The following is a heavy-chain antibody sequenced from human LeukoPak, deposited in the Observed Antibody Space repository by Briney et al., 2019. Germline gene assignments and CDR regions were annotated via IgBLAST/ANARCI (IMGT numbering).Heavy chain of an antibody. V-gene: IGHV3-9*01. CDR1: GFTFDDYA. J-gene: IGHJ4*02. CDR3: AKGGAGYYGSGSYCPFDY. Sequence: PGRSLRLSCAASGFTFDDYAMHWVRQAPGKGLEWVSGISWNNNDIDYADFVKGRFAISRDNAKNSLYLQMNSLRAEDTALYYCAKGGAGYYGSGSYCPFDYWGQGILVTVSS. CDR2: ISWNNNDI. D-gene: IGHD3-10*01.